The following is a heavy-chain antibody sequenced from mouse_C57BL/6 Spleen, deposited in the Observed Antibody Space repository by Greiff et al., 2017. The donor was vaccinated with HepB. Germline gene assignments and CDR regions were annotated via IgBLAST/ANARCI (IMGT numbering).Heavy chain of an antibody. CDR2: IDPSDSYT. D-gene: IGHD2-4*01. J-gene: IGHJ4*01. CDR3: ARSGDYDEDYYAMDY. Sequence: VQLQQPGAELVRPGTSVKLSCKASGYTFTSYWMHWVKQRPGQGLEWIGVIDPSDSYTNYNQKFKGKATLTVDTSSSTAYMQLSSLTSEDSAVYYCARSGDYDEDYYAMDYWGQGTSVTVSS. V-gene: IGHV1-59*01. CDR1: GYTFTSYW.